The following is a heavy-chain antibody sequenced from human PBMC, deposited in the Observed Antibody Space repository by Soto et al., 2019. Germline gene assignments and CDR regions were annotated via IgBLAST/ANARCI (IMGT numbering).Heavy chain of an antibody. CDR3: ARESGYCSGGSCYSQAFDI. CDR2: ISYDGSNK. J-gene: IGHJ3*02. V-gene: IGHV3-30-3*01. Sequence: QVQLVESGGGVVQPGRSLRLSCAASGFTFSSYAIHWVRQAPGKGLDWVALISYDGSNKYYVDSVKGRFTISRDNSKDTLYLQMNSLRAEDTAVYYCARESGYCSGGSCYSQAFDIWGQGTLVTVSS. D-gene: IGHD2-15*01. CDR1: GFTFSSYA.